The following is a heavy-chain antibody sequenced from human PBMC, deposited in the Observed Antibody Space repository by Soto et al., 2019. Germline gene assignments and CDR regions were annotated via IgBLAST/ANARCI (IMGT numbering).Heavy chain of an antibody. CDR3: ARDRKAAASYYYYGMDV. CDR2: ISYDGSNK. Sequence: GGSLRLSCAASGFTFSSYAMHWVRQAPGKGLEWVAVISYDGSNKYYADSVKGRLTISRDNSKNTLYLQMNSLRAEDTAVYYCARDRKAAASYYYYGMDVWGQGTTVTVS. V-gene: IGHV3-30-3*01. D-gene: IGHD2-2*01. J-gene: IGHJ6*02. CDR1: GFTFSSYA.